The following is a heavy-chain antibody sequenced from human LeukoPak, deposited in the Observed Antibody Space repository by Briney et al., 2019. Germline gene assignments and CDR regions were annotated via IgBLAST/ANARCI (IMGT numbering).Heavy chain of an antibody. CDR2: MIPIFGTA. J-gene: IGHJ3*02. Sequence: ASVKVSCKASGGTFSSYAISWVRQAPGQGLEWMGGMIPIFGTANYAQKFQGRVTITADESTSTAYMELSSLRSEDTAVYYCARNYGSGSNDAFDIWGQGTMVTVSS. V-gene: IGHV1-69*01. D-gene: IGHD3-10*01. CDR3: ARNYGSGSNDAFDI. CDR1: GGTFSSYA.